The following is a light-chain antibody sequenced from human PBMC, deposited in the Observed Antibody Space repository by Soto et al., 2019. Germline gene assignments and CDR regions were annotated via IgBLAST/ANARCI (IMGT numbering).Light chain of an antibody. CDR2: AAS. CDR3: LQHNTYPYT. Sequence: DIQMTQSPSSLSASVGDRVTITCRASQGIGNDLGWYQQKPGKAPRRLIYAASSLQSGVPSRFSGSGSGTEFTLTISSLQPEDFATYYYLQHNTYPYTFGQGTKLEIK. J-gene: IGKJ2*01. V-gene: IGKV1-17*01. CDR1: QGIGND.